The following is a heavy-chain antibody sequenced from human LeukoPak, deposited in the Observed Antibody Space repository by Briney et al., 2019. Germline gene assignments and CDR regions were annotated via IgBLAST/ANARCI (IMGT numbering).Heavy chain of an antibody. V-gene: IGHV4-39*07. CDR2: IYHSGST. D-gene: IGHD6-19*01. CDR1: GGFISNSNSH. Sequence: PSETLSLTCTVSGGFISNSNSHWGWIRQPPGKGLEWIGSIYHSGSTYYNPSLRSRVTISVDTSKNQFSLKLSSVTAADTAVYYCAREMKEGRSSGWYVDWGQGTLVTVSS. CDR3: AREMKEGRSSGWYVD. J-gene: IGHJ4*02.